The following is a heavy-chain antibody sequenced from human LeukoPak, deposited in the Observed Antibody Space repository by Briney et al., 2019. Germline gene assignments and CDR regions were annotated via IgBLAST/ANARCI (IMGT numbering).Heavy chain of an antibody. CDR2: MNSNSGNT. D-gene: IGHD3-9*01. J-gene: IGHJ6*03. Sequence: ASVKLSCKASGYTFTSYYMHWLRQATGQGLEWMGWMNSNSGNTGYAQKFQGRVTMTRNTSISTAYMELSSLRSEDTAVYYCARVVLGRYFDWFGYYYYYMDVWGKGTTVTVSS. V-gene: IGHV1-8*02. CDR1: GYTFTSYY. CDR3: ARVVLGRYFDWFGYYYYYMDV.